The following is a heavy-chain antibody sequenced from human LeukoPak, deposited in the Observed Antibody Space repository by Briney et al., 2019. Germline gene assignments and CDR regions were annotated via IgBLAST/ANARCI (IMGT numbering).Heavy chain of an antibody. CDR1: GFTFSSYE. CDR2: ISSSGSTI. D-gene: IGHD3-10*02. J-gene: IGHJ6*04. V-gene: IGHV3-48*03. CDR3: AELGITMIGGV. Sequence: GGSLRLSCAASGFTFSSYEMNWVRQAPGKGLEWVSYISSSGSTIYYADSVKGRFTISRDNAKNSLYLQMNSRRAEDKAVYYCAELGITMIGGVWGKGTTVTISS.